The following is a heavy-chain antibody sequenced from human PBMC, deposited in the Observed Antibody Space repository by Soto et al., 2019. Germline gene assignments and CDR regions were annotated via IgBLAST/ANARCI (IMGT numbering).Heavy chain of an antibody. Sequence: EVQLVESGGGLVQPGGSLRLSCAASGFTFSGYWMHWVRQAPGKGLVWVSRIDGDGSRTNYADSVKGRFTISGDNAKNTLYLQMNSLRAEDTAVYYCARELASYNDYWGQGTLVTVSS. CDR3: ARELASYNDY. CDR2: IDGDGSRT. CDR1: GFTFSGYW. D-gene: IGHD1-1*01. J-gene: IGHJ4*02. V-gene: IGHV3-74*01.